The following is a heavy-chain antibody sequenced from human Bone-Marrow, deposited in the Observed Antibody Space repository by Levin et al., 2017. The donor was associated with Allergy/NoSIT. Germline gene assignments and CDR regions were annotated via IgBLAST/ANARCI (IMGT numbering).Heavy chain of an antibody. D-gene: IGHD4-11*01. CDR3: AKDPAVTRITGNYFRS. V-gene: IGHV3-23*01. J-gene: IGHJ4*02. Sequence: PGESLKISCATSGFTLNYYAMSWVRQSPGKGLEWVSSISGNGIATKYADSVQGRFTISRDNSKNTVFLQMSGLRADDTALYYCAKDPAVTRITGNYFRSWGQGTLVTVSS. CDR1: GFTLNYYA. CDR2: ISGNGIAT.